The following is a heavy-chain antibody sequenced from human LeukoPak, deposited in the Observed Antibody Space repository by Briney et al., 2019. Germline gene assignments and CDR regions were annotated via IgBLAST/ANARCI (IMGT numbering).Heavy chain of an antibody. CDR1: GFSFRRYY. Sequence: GGSLRFSCAASGFSFRRYYMSWVRQAPGKGLQWVSVLFSGGDTYYADSVKDRFSISRDSSRETLFLQMNSLRADDTAVYYCARQGFDSGFDYWGHGTMVTVSS. CDR2: LFSGGDT. D-gene: IGHD2-21*01. V-gene: IGHV3-66*04. J-gene: IGHJ4*01. CDR3: ARQGFDSGFDY.